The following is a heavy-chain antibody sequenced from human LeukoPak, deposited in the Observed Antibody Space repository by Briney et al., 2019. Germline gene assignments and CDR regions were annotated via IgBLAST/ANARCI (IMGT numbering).Heavy chain of an antibody. V-gene: IGHV1-46*01. CDR2: INPSGDST. J-gene: IGHJ4*02. Sequence: ASVKVSCKASGYTFTSYHMDWVRQAAGQGLEWMGIINPSGDSTTNAQKFQGRVTVTRDTSTSTVYVELSSLRSEDTAVYYCARFGYSYGADYWGQGTLVTVSS. CDR3: ARFGYSYGADY. CDR1: GYTFTSYH. D-gene: IGHD5-18*01.